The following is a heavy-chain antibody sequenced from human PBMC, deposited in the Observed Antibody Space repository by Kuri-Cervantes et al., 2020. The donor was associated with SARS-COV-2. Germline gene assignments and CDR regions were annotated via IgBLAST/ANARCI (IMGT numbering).Heavy chain of an antibody. D-gene: IGHD3-9*01. CDR3: ARTYYDILTGYCPFDY. V-gene: IGHV3-11*04. J-gene: IGHJ4*02. Sequence: LSLTCAASGFTFSDYYMSWIRQAPGKGLEWVSYISSSGSTIYYADSVKGRFTISRDNAKNSLYLQVNSLRDEDTAVYYCARTYYDILTGYCPFDYWGQGTLVTVSS. CDR2: ISSSGSTI. CDR1: GFTFSDYY.